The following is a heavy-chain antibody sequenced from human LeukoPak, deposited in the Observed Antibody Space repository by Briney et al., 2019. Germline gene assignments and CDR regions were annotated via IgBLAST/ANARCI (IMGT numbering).Heavy chain of an antibody. V-gene: IGHV4-59*01. J-gene: IGHJ4*02. CDR2: IYYSGST. D-gene: IGHD6-13*01. CDR1: GASISTYY. Sequence: SGTLSLTCTVSGASISTYYWSWIRQPPGKGLEWIGYIYYSGSTNYNPPLKSRVTISVDTSKNQFSLKLSSVTAADTAVYFCAREMKSGSWGLDYWGQGTLVTVSS. CDR3: AREMKSGSWGLDY.